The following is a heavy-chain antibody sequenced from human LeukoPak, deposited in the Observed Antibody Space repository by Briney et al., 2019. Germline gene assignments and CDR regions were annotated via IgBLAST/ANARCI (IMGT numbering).Heavy chain of an antibody. J-gene: IGHJ3*02. CDR2: ISGSGVST. Sequence: GGSLRLSCAASGFTFSSYAMSWVRQAPGKGLEWVSVISGSGVSTYYADSVKGRFTISRDNSKNTLYLQMNSLRAEDTAVYYCARPYHSCGTTSCYYSFDMWGQGTMVTVSS. D-gene: IGHD2-2*01. V-gene: IGHV3-23*01. CDR3: ARPYHSCGTTSCYYSFDM. CDR1: GFTFSSYA.